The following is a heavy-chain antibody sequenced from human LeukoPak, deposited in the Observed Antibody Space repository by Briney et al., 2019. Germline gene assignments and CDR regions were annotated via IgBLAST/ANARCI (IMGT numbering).Heavy chain of an antibody. CDR3: GIWPSDNI. Sequence: TGGSLRPSYAASGFTFHGSCMNWVRQARGKGLEWVFNMDRSVTQKRYVDSVRRRQNISKDNSGTSVYLELSSLTVDDTAIYYCGIWPSDNIGGQGTLVSVPS. CDR2: MDRSVTQK. J-gene: IGHJ4*02. V-gene: IGHV3-7*01. CDR1: GFTFHGSC. D-gene: IGHD2/OR15-2a*01.